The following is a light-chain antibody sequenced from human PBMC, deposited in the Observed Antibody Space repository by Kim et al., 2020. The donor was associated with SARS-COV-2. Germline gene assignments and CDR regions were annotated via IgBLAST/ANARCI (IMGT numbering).Light chain of an antibody. V-gene: IGKV1D-16*01. Sequence: AAGGDRVTSTWRASQGSSSWLAWYQQKPEKAPKSLSYAASSLQSGVPSRFSGSGSGTDFTLTISSLQPEDFATQYCQQYNSYPLTFGGGTKVDIK. CDR2: AAS. CDR3: QQYNSYPLT. J-gene: IGKJ4*01. CDR1: QGSSSW.